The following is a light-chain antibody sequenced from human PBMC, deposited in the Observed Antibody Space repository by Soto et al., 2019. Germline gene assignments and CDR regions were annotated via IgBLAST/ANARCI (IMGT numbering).Light chain of an antibody. CDR1: SSNIGSNT. J-gene: IGLJ1*01. Sequence: QSVLTQPPSASGTPGQRVTISCSGSSSNIGSNTVNWYQQLPGTAPKLLIYSNNQRPSGVPDRFSGSKSGTSASLAISGLQSEDEADYYCAAWDDSLTAHVFGTGTQLTVL. V-gene: IGLV1-44*01. CDR2: SNN. CDR3: AAWDDSLTAHV.